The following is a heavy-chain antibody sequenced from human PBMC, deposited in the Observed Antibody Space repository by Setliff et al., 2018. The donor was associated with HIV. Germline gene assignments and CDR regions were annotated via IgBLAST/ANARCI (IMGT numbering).Heavy chain of an antibody. CDR1: GFTFSSYA. D-gene: IGHD3-10*01. CDR2: ISGSGGST. V-gene: IGHV3-23*01. Sequence: LRLSCAASGFTFSSYAMSWVRQAPGKGLEWVSAISGSGGSTFYADSVKGRFTISRDNSKNTLYLQMNSLRAEDTAMYYCARKTFTMVRGVTSWYFDLWGRGTLVTAPQ. J-gene: IGHJ2*01. CDR3: ARKTFTMVRGVTSWYFDL.